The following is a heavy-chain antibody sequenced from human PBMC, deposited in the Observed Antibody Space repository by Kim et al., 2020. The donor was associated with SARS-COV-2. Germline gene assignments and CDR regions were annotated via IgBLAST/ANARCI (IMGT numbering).Heavy chain of an antibody. V-gene: IGHV3-30*07. J-gene: IGHJ6*02. D-gene: IGHD3-10*01. CDR3: ARDLAYGSGNYYYGMDV. Sequence: VKGRFTISRDNAKNTLYLQMNSLRAEDTAVYYCARDLAYGSGNYYYGMDVWGRGTTVTVCS.